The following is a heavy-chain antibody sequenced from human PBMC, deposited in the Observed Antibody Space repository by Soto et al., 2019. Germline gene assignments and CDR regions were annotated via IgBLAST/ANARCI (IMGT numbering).Heavy chain of an antibody. J-gene: IGHJ4*02. V-gene: IGHV1-46*03. CDR2: INPSGGST. D-gene: IGHD1-7*01. Sequence: ASVKVSCKASGYTFTSYYMHWVRQAPGQGLEWMGIINPSGGSTSYAQKFQGRVTMTRDTSTSTVYMELSSLRSEDTAVYYCARIQGGITGTSLTDYWGQGTLVTVSS. CDR3: ARIQGGITGTSLTDY. CDR1: GYTFTSYY.